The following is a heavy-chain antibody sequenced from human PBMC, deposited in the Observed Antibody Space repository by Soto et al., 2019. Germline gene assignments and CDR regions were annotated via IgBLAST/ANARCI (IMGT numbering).Heavy chain of an antibody. J-gene: IGHJ6*02. CDR2: IYYSGST. CDR1: GGSISSYY. Sequence: NPSETLSLTCTVSGGSISSYYWSWIRQPPGKGLEWIGYIYYSGSTNYNPSLKSRVTISVDTSKNQFSLKLSSVTAADTAVYYCAREGRFGVYGMDVWGQGTTVTVSS. V-gene: IGHV4-59*01. CDR3: AREGRFGVYGMDV. D-gene: IGHD3-10*01.